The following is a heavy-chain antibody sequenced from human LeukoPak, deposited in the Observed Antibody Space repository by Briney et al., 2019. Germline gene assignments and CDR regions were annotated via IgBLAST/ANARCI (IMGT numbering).Heavy chain of an antibody. Sequence: ASVKVSCKASGYTFTSYAMHWVRQAPGQRLEWMGWINAGNGNTKYSQKFQGRVTITRDTSASTAYMELSSLRSEDTAVYYCARDPHPVRYYDSSGYFDYWGQETLVTVSS. J-gene: IGHJ4*02. V-gene: IGHV1-3*01. CDR1: GYTFTSYA. CDR3: ARDPHPVRYYDSSGYFDY. D-gene: IGHD3-22*01. CDR2: INAGNGNT.